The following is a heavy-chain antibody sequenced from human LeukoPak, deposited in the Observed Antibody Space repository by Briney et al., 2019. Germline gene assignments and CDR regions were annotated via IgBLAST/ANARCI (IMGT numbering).Heavy chain of an antibody. J-gene: IGHJ6*02. Sequence: GGSLRLSCAASGFTFSSYAMHWVRQAPGKGLEWVAVISYDGSNKYYADSVKGRFTISRDNSKNTLYLQMNSLRAEDTAVYYCASGYCSSTSCRSGHYYYGMDVWGQGTTVTVSS. CDR1: GFTFSSYA. D-gene: IGHD2-2*01. CDR2: ISYDGSNK. V-gene: IGHV3-30-3*01. CDR3: ASGYCSSTSCRSGHYYYGMDV.